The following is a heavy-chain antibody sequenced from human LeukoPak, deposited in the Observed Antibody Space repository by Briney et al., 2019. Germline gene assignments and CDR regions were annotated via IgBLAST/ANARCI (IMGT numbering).Heavy chain of an antibody. CDR2: ISSSSSYI. CDR1: GFTFSSYA. V-gene: IGHV3-21*06. D-gene: IGHD5-12*01. CDR3: ARESGGGDRGYSGYDSYYYYYMDV. J-gene: IGHJ6*03. Sequence: GGSLRLSCAASGFTFSSYAMHWVRQAPGKGLEWVSSISSSSSYIYYADSVKGRFTISRDNAKNSLYLQMNSLRAEDTAVYYCARESGGGDRGYSGYDSYYYYYMDVWGKGTTVTISS.